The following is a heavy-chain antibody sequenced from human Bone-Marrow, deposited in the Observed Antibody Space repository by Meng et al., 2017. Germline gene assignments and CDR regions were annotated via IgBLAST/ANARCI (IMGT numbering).Heavy chain of an antibody. J-gene: IGHJ6*02. CDR2: ISSSSSYI. D-gene: IGHD3-10*01. CDR3: VVWFGEGRYYYYYGMDV. CDR1: GFTFSSYS. Sequence: GESLKISCAASGFTFSSYSMNWVRQAPGKGLEWVSFISSSSSYIYYADSVKGRFTISRDNAKNSLYLQMNSLRAEDTAVYYCVVWFGEGRYYYYYGMDVWGQGTTVTV. V-gene: IGHV3-21*01.